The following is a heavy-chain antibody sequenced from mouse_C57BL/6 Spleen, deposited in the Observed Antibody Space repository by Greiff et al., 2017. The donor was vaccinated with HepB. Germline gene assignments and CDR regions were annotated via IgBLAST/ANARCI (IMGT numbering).Heavy chain of an antibody. D-gene: IGHD2-4*01. CDR2: IYPGDGDT. Sequence: VKPGASVKISCKASGYAFSSSWMNWVKQRPGKGLEWIGRIYPGDGDTNYNGKFKGKATLTADKSSSTAYMQLSSLTSEDSAVYFCARSDYDYDEGGFAYWGQGTLVTVSA. CDR3: ARSDYDYDEGGFAY. V-gene: IGHV1-82*01. J-gene: IGHJ3*01. CDR1: GYAFSSSW.